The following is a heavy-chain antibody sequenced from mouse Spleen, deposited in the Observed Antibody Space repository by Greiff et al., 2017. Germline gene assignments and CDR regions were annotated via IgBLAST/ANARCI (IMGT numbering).Heavy chain of an antibody. Sequence: EVMLVESGGGLVKPGGSLKLSCAASGFTFSSYAMSWVRQTPEKRLEWVATISDGGSYTYYPDNVKGRFTISRDNAKNNLYLQMSHLKSEDTAMYYCARDNDYSSSYWYFDVWGTGTTVTVSS. CDR2: ISDGGSYT. CDR3: ARDNDYSSSYWYFDV. D-gene: IGHD1-1*01. V-gene: IGHV5-4*01. CDR1: GFTFSSYA. J-gene: IGHJ1*03.